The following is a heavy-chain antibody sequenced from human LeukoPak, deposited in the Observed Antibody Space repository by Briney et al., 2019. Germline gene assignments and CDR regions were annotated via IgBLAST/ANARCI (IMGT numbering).Heavy chain of an antibody. V-gene: IGHV3-48*01. J-gene: IGHJ5*02. CDR3: ASLYGSGPNWFDP. CDR2: ISSSSATI. D-gene: IGHD3-10*01. CDR1: GFTFSSYS. Sequence: PGGSLRLSCAASGFTFSSYSMNWVRQAPGKGLAWVSYISSSSATIYYADSVKGRFTISRDNAKNSLYLQMNSLRAEHTAVYYCASLYGSGPNWFDPWGQGTLVTVSS.